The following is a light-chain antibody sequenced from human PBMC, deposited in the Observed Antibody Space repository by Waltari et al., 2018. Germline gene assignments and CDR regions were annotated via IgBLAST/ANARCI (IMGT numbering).Light chain of an antibody. CDR1: SSDVGAYNY. V-gene: IGLV2-11*01. J-gene: IGLJ1*01. CDR2: GVS. Sequence: QSALTQPRSVSGSPGQSVTISCTGTSSDVGAYNYVSWYQQHPGKAPKLMIYGVSNRPSGISDRFSGSKSGNTAALTISGLQAEDEADYYCCSYAGSYTFAVFGTGTKVTV. CDR3: CSYAGSYTFAV.